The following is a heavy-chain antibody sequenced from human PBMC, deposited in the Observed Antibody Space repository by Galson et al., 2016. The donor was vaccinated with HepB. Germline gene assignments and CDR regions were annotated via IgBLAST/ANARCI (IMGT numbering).Heavy chain of an antibody. J-gene: IGHJ5*02. Sequence: SVKVSCKASGYTFTSYFMHWVRQAPGQGLEWMGIISPSGGDTGYAQKFQGRVTMTRDTSTSTVYMELSSLRSEDTAVYYCARRSCSSASCSSNWFDPWGQGTLVTVSS. CDR3: ARRSCSSASCSSNWFDP. D-gene: IGHD2-2*01. V-gene: IGHV1-46*01. CDR2: ISPSGGDT. CDR1: GYTFTSYF.